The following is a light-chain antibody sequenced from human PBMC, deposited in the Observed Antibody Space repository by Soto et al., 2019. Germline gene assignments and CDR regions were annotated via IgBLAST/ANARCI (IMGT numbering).Light chain of an antibody. CDR1: SSDVGGYNY. CDR3: SSYTSSSTEV. V-gene: IGLV2-14*01. Sequence: QSALTQPASVSGSPGQSITISCTGTSSDVGGYNYVSWYQQHPGKAPKLMIYDVSNRPSGVSNRFSGSKSGNTASLTISGHQAEDEADYYCSSYTSSSTEVFGRGTKVTVL. CDR2: DVS. J-gene: IGLJ2*01.